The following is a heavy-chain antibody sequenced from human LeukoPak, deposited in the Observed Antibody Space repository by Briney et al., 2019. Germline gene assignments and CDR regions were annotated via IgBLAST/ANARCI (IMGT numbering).Heavy chain of an antibody. D-gene: IGHD2-8*01. J-gene: IGHJ4*02. CDR2: ISGSGGST. V-gene: IGHV3-23*01. Sequence: PGGSLRLSCAASGFTFSSYAMSWVRQAPGKGLEWVSAISGSGGSTYYADSVKGRFTISRDNSKNTLYLQMNSLRAEDTAVYYCAKSTVYCTNGVCSYYFDYWGQGTLVTVSS. CDR3: AKSTVYCTNGVCSYYFDY. CDR1: GFTFSSYA.